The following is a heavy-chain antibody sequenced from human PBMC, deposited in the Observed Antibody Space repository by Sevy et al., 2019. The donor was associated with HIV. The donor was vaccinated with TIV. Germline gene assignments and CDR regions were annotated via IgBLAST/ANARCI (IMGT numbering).Heavy chain of an antibody. D-gene: IGHD5-18*01. CDR2: INHSGST. J-gene: IGHJ6*02. Sequence: SETLSLTCAVYGGSFSGYDWSWIRQPPGKGLEWIEEINHSGSTNYNPTLKSRVTISVDTSKNQFSLKLSSVTAADTAVYYCARGMLDTAMSRLTYGMDVWGQGTTVTVSS. V-gene: IGHV4-34*01. CDR1: GGSFSGYD. CDR3: ARGMLDTAMSRLTYGMDV.